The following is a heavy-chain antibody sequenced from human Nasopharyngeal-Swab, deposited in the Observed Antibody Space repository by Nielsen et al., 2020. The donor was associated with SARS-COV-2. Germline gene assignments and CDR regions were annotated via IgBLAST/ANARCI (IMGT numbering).Heavy chain of an antibody. V-gene: IGHV4-59*11. D-gene: IGHD3-22*01. J-gene: IGHJ5*01. CDR1: GDSINSHF. Sequence: SETLSLTCTVSGDSINSHFWSWIRQPPGKGLDLLVYISYGGSTNYNPSLRSRVTISVDTSKSQFSLKLTSVTAADTAVYYCARGLYDGSGLLDSWGHGTLVTVSS. CDR2: ISYGGST. CDR3: ARGLYDGSGLLDS.